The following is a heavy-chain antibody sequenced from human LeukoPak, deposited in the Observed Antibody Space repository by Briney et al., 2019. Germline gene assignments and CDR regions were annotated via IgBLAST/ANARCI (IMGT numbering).Heavy chain of an antibody. J-gene: IGHJ6*02. CDR3: AKYGRSGYSSGMDV. Sequence: GGSLRLSCAASGFTFSSSAMSWVRLAPGKGLGWVSADDDSGKTTYYADSVKGRFTISRDNSKNTLYLQMNSLRAEDTAVYYCAKYGRSGYSSGMDVWGQGTTVTVSS. D-gene: IGHD2-15*01. V-gene: IGHV3-23*01. CDR1: GFTFSSSA. CDR2: DDDSGKTT.